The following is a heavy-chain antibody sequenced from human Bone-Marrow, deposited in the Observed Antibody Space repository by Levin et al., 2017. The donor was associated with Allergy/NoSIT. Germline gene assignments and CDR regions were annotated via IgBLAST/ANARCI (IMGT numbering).Heavy chain of an antibody. D-gene: IGHD4-17*01. CDR1: GFTFSTSA. CDR3: AKDSTTVITWGWLGP. V-gene: IGHV3-23*01. J-gene: IGHJ5*02. Sequence: RAGGSLRLSCAASGFTFSTSAMSWVRQATGKGLEWVSSMTGSGDFTYYAESVKGRFTISRDNSKNTLFLQMDSLRVEDTALYYCAKDSTTVITWGWLGPWGQGTLVTVSS. CDR2: MTGSGDFT.